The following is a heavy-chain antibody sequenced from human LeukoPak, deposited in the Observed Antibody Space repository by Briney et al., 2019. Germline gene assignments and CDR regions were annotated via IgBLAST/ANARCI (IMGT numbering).Heavy chain of an antibody. J-gene: IGHJ4*02. Sequence: SETLSLTCTVSGGSISSGDYYWSWIRRPPGKGLEWIGYIYYSGSTYYNPSLKSRVTISVDTSKNQFSLKLSSVTAADTAVYYCARVEWELLPTYWGQGTLVTVSS. V-gene: IGHV4-30-4*08. CDR1: GGSISSGDYY. CDR3: ARVEWELLPTY. CDR2: IYYSGST. D-gene: IGHD1-26*01.